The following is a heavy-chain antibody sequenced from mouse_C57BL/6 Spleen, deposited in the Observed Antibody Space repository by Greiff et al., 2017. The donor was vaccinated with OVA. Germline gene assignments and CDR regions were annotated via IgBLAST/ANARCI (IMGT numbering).Heavy chain of an antibody. CDR1: GYSFTGYY. CDR3: ARGYSNYDYAMDY. Sequence: DVQLQESGPELVKPGASVKISCKASGYSFTGYYMNWVKQSPEKSLEWIGEINPSTGGTTYNQKFKAKATLTVDKSSSTAYMQLKSLTSEDSAVYYCARGYSNYDYAMDYWGQGTSVTVSS. CDR2: INPSTGGT. V-gene: IGHV1-42*01. D-gene: IGHD2-5*01. J-gene: IGHJ4*01.